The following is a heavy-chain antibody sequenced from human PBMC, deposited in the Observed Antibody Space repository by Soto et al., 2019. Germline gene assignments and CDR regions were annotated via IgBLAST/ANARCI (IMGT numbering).Heavy chain of an antibody. CDR1: GFTFSSYW. Sequence: EVQLVESGGGLVQPGGSLRLSCAASGFTFSSYWMHWVRQAPGKGLVWVSRINSDGSNTGYADSAKGRFTISRDNAKNTLYLQMNGLRAEDTAVYYCAKQFDYWGQGTLVTVSS. CDR3: AKQFDY. V-gene: IGHV3-74*01. J-gene: IGHJ4*02. CDR2: INSDGSNT.